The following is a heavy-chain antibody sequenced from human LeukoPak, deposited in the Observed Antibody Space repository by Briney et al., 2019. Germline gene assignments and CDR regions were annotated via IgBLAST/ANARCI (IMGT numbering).Heavy chain of an antibody. V-gene: IGHV4-59*01. CDR3: ARDSGGFDY. CDR2: IYYSGST. Sequence: PSETLSLTCTVSGGSISSYYWSWIRQPPGKGLEWIGYIYYSGSTNYNPSLKSRVTISVDTSKNQFSLKLSSVIAADTAVYYCARDSGGFDYWGQGTLVTVSS. J-gene: IGHJ4*02. CDR1: GGSISSYY.